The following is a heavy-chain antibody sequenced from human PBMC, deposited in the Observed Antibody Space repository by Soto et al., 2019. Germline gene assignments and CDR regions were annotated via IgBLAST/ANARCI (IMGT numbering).Heavy chain of an antibody. CDR1: GGIFSDYA. Sequence: QVRLEQSGGEVKKPGSSVKVSCRVSGGIFSDYAVSWVRQAPGQGLQWVRGIIPKFGTAKYARKLENRVKLTADELTSTVYMEINNLRSVDTALYYCARDKLSSLVVETPHLFDSWGQGTLLTVSS. D-gene: IGHD2-21*01. J-gene: IGHJ5*01. CDR3: ARDKLSSLVVETPHLFDS. V-gene: IGHV1-69*12. CDR2: IIPKFGTA.